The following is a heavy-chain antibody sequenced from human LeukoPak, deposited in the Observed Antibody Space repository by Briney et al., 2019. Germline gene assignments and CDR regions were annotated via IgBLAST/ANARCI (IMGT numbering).Heavy chain of an antibody. D-gene: IGHD4-17*01. CDR3: AKTGDYRFDP. CDR1: GFTVSSNY. Sequence: GGSLRLSCAASGFTVSSNYMSWVRQAPGKGLEWVSFIDIGGTTYYADSMKGRFTISRDNSRNTLYLQMNSLRADDTAVYYCAKTGDYRFDPWGQGTLVTVSS. V-gene: IGHV3-53*01. CDR2: IDIGGTT. J-gene: IGHJ5*02.